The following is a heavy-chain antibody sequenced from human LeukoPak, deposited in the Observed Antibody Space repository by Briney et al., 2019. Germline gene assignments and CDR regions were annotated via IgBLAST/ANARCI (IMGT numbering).Heavy chain of an antibody. CDR1: GYTFTSYY. J-gene: IGHJ4*02. CDR3: ARVTGVESRGSGIYDIGAIEY. V-gene: IGHV1-46*01. CDR2: INPSGGST. Sequence: ASVKVSCKASGYTFTSYYMHWVRQAPGQGREWMGIINPSGGSTSYAQKFQGRVTMTRDTSTSTVYMELSSLRSEDTAVYYCARVTGVESRGSGIYDIGAIEYWGQGTLVTVSS. D-gene: IGHD3-10*01.